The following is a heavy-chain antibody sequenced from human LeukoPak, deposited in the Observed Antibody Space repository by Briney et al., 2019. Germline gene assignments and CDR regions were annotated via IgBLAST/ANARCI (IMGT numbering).Heavy chain of an antibody. Sequence: PGRSLRLSCAASGFTFSSYGMHWVRQAPGKGLEWVAVIWYDGSNKYYADSVKGRFTISRDNSKNTLYLQMNSLRAEDTAVYYCARYSGSSWYFDYWGQGTLVTVFS. V-gene: IGHV3-33*01. CDR1: GFTFSSYG. CDR2: IWYDGSNK. D-gene: IGHD1-26*01. J-gene: IGHJ4*02. CDR3: ARYSGSSWYFDY.